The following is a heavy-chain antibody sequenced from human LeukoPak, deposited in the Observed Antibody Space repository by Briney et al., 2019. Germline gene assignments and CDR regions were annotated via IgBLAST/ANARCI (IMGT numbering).Heavy chain of an antibody. CDR3: ARQPYMLGAYYFDS. V-gene: IGHV4-59*08. J-gene: IGHJ4*02. CDR2: IFYSGST. D-gene: IGHD1-26*01. CDR1: GGSMSSYY. Sequence: PETLSLTCTVSGGSMSSYYWSWIRQPPGKGLEWIGYIFYSGSTNYNPSLKSRVTVSVDTSKNQFPLKLGSVTAADTAVYYCARQPYMLGAYYFDSWGQGALVTVSS.